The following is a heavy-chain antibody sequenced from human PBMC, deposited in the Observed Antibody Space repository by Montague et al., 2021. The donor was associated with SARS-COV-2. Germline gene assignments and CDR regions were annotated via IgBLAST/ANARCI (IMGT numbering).Heavy chain of an antibody. CDR3: ARGRFYYDSGELGS. J-gene: IGHJ5*02. Sequence: SETLSLTCTVSGGSTNNYYCSWIRQPAGKGLEWIGRIHASGISTXNPSLETRVTMSVDTSKNQFSLKLSSVTAADTAVYYCARGRFYYDSGELGSWGQGTLVTVSS. CDR2: IHASGIS. CDR1: GGSTNNYY. V-gene: IGHV4-4*07. D-gene: IGHD3-22*01.